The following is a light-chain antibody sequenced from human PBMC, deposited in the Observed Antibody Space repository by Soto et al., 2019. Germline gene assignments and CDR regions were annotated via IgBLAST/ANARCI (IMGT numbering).Light chain of an antibody. Sequence: DIQMAQSPSSLSASVGDRGTITCRAAQSISRYLKWYQQKPGKAPKLLIYDASNLETGVPSRFSGSGSGTDFTFTISSLQPEDIATYYCQQYDNLPLTFGGGTKVDIK. CDR2: DAS. J-gene: IGKJ4*01. CDR1: QSISRY. CDR3: QQYDNLPLT. V-gene: IGKV1-33*01.